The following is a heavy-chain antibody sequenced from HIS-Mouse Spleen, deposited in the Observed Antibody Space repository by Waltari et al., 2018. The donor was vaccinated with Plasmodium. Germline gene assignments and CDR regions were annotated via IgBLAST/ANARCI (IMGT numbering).Heavy chain of an antibody. J-gene: IGHJ4*02. Sequence: EVQLVESGGGLVKPGGSLRLSCAASGFTFSSYSMNWVRQAPGKGLEWFSSISSSSSYIYYAESVKGRFTITRDNAKNSLYLQMNSLRAEDTAVYYCARESSSSWYFDYWGQGTLVTVSS. CDR1: GFTFSSYS. CDR3: ARESSSSWYFDY. CDR2: ISSSSSYI. V-gene: IGHV3-21*01. D-gene: IGHD6-13*01.